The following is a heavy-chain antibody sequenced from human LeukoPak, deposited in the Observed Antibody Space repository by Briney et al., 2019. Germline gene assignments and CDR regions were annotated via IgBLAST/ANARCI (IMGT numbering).Heavy chain of an antibody. CDR2: ISYDGSNK. D-gene: IGHD3-10*01. V-gene: IGHV3-30*18. CDR3: AKDLVRVGDAFDI. CDR1: GFTFSSYG. Sequence: GGSLRLSCAASGFTFSSYGMHWVRQAPGKGLEWVAVISYDGSNKYYADSVKGRFTISRDNSKNTLYLQMNSLRAEVTAVYYCAKDLVRVGDAFDIWGQGTMVTVSS. J-gene: IGHJ3*02.